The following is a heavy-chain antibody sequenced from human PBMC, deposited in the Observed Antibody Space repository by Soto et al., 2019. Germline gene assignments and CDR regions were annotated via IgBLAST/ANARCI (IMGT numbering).Heavy chain of an antibody. CDR2: ISWNSGSI. D-gene: IGHD5-12*01. CDR3: AKEKSISGYDIFDY. V-gene: IGHV3-9*01. J-gene: IGHJ4*02. Sequence: PLRLSCTAAKVTFDVNAMDLVFEDPMRVLGLFSGISWNSGSIGYADSVKGRFTNSRDNAKNFMYLHMNSLRTEVKALYYCAKEKSISGYDIFDYWGQVTLVTVSS. CDR1: KVTFDVNA.